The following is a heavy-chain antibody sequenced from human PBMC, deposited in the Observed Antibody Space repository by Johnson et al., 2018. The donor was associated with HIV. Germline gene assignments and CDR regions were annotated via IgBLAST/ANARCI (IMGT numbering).Heavy chain of an antibody. CDR2: ISFDGSNR. CDR3: ASGEDYGGNYGAFDI. J-gene: IGHJ3*02. CDR1: GFTFSSYG. Sequence: QVQLVESGGGLVKPGGSLRLSCAASGFTFSSYGMHWVRQAPGKGLEWVAVISFDGSNRNYADSVKGRFTISRDNSKNMLYLQMNSLRAEDTAVYYCASGEDYGGNYGAFDIWGQGTIVTVSS. D-gene: IGHD4-23*01. V-gene: IGHV3-30*19.